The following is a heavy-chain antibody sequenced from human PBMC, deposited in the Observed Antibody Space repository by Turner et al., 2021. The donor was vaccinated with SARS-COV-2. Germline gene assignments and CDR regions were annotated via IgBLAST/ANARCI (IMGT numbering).Heavy chain of an antibody. CDR3: ARAMVRGVNADAEYFQH. CDR2: IIPSFGTA. V-gene: IGHV1-69*01. D-gene: IGHD3-10*01. Sequence: HGHLAQYAAEETMPGSPVLVSRKPSWCTFSSYAISGVRQAPGQGREWMGGIIPSFGTANYAQKVQGRVTITADESTSTAYMELSSLRAEDTAVYYCARAMVRGVNADAEYFQHWGQGTLVTVSS. CDR1: WCTFSSYA. J-gene: IGHJ1*01.